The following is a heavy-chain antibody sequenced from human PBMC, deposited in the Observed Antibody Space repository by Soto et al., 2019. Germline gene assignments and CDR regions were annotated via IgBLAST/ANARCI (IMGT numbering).Heavy chain of an antibody. V-gene: IGHV3-74*01. J-gene: IGHJ4*02. CDR3: ARDSHYDYVWGSYRYTKGGIDY. CDR2: INSDGSST. D-gene: IGHD3-16*02. CDR1: GFTFSSYW. Sequence: SLRLSCAASGFTFSSYWMHWVRQAPGKGLVWVSRINSDGSSTSYADSVKGRFTISRDNAKNTLYLQMNSLRAEDTAVYYCARDSHYDYVWGSYRYTKGGIDYWGQGTLVTVSS.